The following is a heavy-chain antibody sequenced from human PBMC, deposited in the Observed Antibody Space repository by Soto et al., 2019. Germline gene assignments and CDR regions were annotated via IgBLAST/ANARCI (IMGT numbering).Heavy chain of an antibody. J-gene: IGHJ6*02. CDR3: ARDAGQALHPTTLPGGGMDV. CDR2: ISAYNGIT. V-gene: IGHV1-18*04. D-gene: IGHD3-10*01. Sequence: QVQLVQSGGEVKKPGASVKVSCKASGYSFTTYGITWVRQAPGQGLEWMGWISAYNGITNYAQNLQGRVTMTTDTSTSTAYMELRSLRSDDTTVYYCARDAGQALHPTTLPGGGMDVWGQGTTVTVS. CDR1: GYSFTTYG.